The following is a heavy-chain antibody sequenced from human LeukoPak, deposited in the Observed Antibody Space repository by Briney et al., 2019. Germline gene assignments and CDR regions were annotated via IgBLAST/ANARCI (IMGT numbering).Heavy chain of an antibody. CDR3: ARDPSIFGVVTTLDY. D-gene: IGHD3-3*01. J-gene: IGHJ4*02. CDR2: ISYDGSNK. Sequence: PGGSLRLSCAASGFTFSSYAMHWVRQAPGKGLEWVAVISYDGSNKYYADSVKGRFTISRDNSKNTLYLQMNSLRAEDTAVYYCARDPSIFGVVTTLDYWGQGTLVTVSS. CDR1: GFTFSSYA. V-gene: IGHV3-30-3*01.